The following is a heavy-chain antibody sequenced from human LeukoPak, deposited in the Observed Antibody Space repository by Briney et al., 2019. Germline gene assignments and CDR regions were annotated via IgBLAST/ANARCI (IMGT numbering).Heavy chain of an antibody. CDR1: GYTFTGYY. V-gene: IGHV1-2*02. D-gene: IGHD3-10*01. CDR3: AIYRMVRGVFN. Sequence: GASVKVSCKASGYTFTGYYMHWVRQAPGQGLEWMGWINPNSGGTNYAQKFQGRVTVTRDTSISTAYMELSRLRSDDTAVYYCAIYRMVRGVFNWGQGTLVAVSS. CDR2: INPNSGGT. J-gene: IGHJ4*02.